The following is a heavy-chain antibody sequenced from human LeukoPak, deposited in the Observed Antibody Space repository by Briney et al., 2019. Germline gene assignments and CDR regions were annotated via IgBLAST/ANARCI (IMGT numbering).Heavy chain of an antibody. CDR3: AKERDTAMVTIDY. D-gene: IGHD5-18*01. CDR2: IRYDGSNK. V-gene: IGHV3-30*02. Sequence: GGSLRLSCTASGFTFSSYGMHWVRQAPGKGLEWVAFIRYDGSNKYYADSVKGRFTISRGNSKNTLYLQMNSLRAEDTAVYYCAKERDTAMVTIDYWGQGTLVTVSS. J-gene: IGHJ4*02. CDR1: GFTFSSYG.